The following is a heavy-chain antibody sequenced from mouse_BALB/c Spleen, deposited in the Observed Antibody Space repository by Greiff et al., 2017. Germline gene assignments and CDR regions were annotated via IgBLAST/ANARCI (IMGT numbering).Heavy chain of an antibody. J-gene: IGHJ1*01. CDR2: IWGDGST. CDR1: GFSLTGYG. V-gene: IGHV2-6-7*01. Sequence: VKLMESGPGLVAPSQSLSITCTVSGFSLTGYGVNWVRQPPGKGLEWLGMIWGDGSTDYNSALESRLSISKDNSKSQVFLKMSSLQTDDTARYYCARGGYDGSEYFDVWGAGTTVTVSS. CDR3: ARGGYDGSEYFDV. D-gene: IGHD1-1*01.